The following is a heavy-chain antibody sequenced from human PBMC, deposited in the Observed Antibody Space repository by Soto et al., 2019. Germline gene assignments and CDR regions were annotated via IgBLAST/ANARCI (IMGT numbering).Heavy chain of an antibody. D-gene: IGHD3-3*01. CDR1: GGSISTYY. CDR3: ARGGWRHIDY. J-gene: IGHJ4*02. Sequence: QVQLQESGPGLAKPSETLSLTCTVSGGSISTYYWSWIRQPPGKGLEWIGYIYYSGSTNYNPSLKSRVTISVYTSKNQFSLKLSSVTAADTAEYYCARGGWRHIDYWGQGTLVTVSS. V-gene: IGHV4-59*08. CDR2: IYYSGST.